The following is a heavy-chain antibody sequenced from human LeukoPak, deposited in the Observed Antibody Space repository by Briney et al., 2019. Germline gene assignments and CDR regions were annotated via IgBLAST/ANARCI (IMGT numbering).Heavy chain of an antibody. CDR1: GGTFSSYA. V-gene: IGHV1-18*01. J-gene: IGHJ6*03. D-gene: IGHD2-8*01. CDR2: ISAYNGNT. Sequence: APVKVSCKASGGTFSSYAISWVRRAPGQGLEWMGWISAYNGNTNYAQKLQGRVTMTTDTSTSTAYMELRSLRSDDTAVYYCARGKLMVYAIQNDYYYYMDVWGKGTTVTVSS. CDR3: ARGKLMVYAIQNDYYYYMDV.